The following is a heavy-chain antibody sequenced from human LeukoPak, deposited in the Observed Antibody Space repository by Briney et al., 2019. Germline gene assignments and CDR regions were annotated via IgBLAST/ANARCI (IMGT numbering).Heavy chain of an antibody. D-gene: IGHD6-19*01. Sequence: PSETLSLTCTVSGYSISSGYYWGWLRPPPGKVLEWVSAISGSGGSTYYADSVKGRFTISSDNSKNTLYLQINTLRAEDTADYSCAKDHLPGIVVADRDYWGQETLVTASS. J-gene: IGHJ4*02. CDR1: GYSISSGYY. CDR3: AKDHLPGIVVADRDY. V-gene: IGHV3-23*01. CDR2: ISGSGGST.